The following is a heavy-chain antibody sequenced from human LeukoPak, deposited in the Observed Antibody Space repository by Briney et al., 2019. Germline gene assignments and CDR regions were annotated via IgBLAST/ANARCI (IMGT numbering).Heavy chain of an antibody. J-gene: IGHJ4*02. CDR1: GYTFTGYG. V-gene: IGHV1-18*01. Sequence: ASVKVSCKASGYTFTGYGISWVRQAPGQGLEWMGWISAYNGNTNYAQKLQGRVTMTTDTSTSTAYMELRSLRSDDTAVYYCARGGSHYYDSSGYLPRDYWGQGTLVTVSS. CDR2: ISAYNGNT. CDR3: ARGGSHYYDSSGYLPRDY. D-gene: IGHD3-22*01.